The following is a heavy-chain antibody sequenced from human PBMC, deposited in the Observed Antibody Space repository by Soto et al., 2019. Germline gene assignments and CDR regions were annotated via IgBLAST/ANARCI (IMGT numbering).Heavy chain of an antibody. Sequence: GGSLRLSCVASGFTFTSYWMSWVRQAPGKGLEWVANIKGDGSEKRYVDSVKGRLTISRDNAKNSVYLQMNSLRVEDTALYYCAKSYSSNWYDYFDYWGQGTLVTVSS. CDR2: IKGDGSEK. D-gene: IGHD6-13*01. J-gene: IGHJ4*02. CDR1: GFTFTSYW. CDR3: AKSYSSNWYDYFDY. V-gene: IGHV3-7*01.